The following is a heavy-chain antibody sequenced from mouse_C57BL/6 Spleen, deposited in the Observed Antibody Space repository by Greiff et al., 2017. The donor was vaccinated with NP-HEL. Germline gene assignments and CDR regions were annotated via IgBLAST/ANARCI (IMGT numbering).Heavy chain of an antibody. V-gene: IGHV1-81*01. D-gene: IGHD1-1*01. Sequence: VQGVESGAELARPGASVKLSCKASGYTFTSYGISWVKQRTGQGLEWIGEIYPRSGNTYYNEKFKGKATLTADKSSSTAYMELRSLTSEDSAVYFCARPFITTVVAPSYWYFDVWGTGTTVTVSS. CDR2: IYPRSGNT. J-gene: IGHJ1*03. CDR1: GYTFTSYG. CDR3: ARPFITTVVAPSYWYFDV.